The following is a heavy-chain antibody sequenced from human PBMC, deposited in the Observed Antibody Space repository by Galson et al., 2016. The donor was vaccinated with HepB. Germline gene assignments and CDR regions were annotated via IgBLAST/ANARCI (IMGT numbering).Heavy chain of an antibody. CDR2: IRSRSSTI. J-gene: IGHJ5*02. V-gene: IGHV3-48*04. D-gene: IGHD6-13*01. CDR1: GFTFSRYS. CDR3: ARVVTPMAAANRGFGS. Sequence: SLRLSCAASGFTFSRYSMNWVRQAPGKGLEWVSHIRSRSSTIYYADSVRGRFTISRDDAENSLYLHMNSLRAEDTALYYCARVVTPMAAANRGFGSWGQGTQVVVSS.